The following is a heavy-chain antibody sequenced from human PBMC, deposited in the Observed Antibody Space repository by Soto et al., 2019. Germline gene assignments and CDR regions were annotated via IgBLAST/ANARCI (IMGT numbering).Heavy chain of an antibody. CDR3: AREKGAYVPGIVDY. Sequence: QVQLVQSGAEVKKPGASVKVSCKASGYTFTSYGISWVRQAPGQGLEWMGWISAYNGNTNYAQKLQGRVTMTTDTPMSTPHIEQSSLRSDDTTVYYCAREKGAYVPGIVDYWGQGTLVTVSS. CDR2: ISAYNGNT. J-gene: IGHJ4*02. CDR1: GYTFTSYG. D-gene: IGHD6-13*01. V-gene: IGHV1-18*01.